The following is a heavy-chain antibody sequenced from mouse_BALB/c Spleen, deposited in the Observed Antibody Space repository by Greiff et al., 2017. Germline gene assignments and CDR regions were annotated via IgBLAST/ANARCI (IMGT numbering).Heavy chain of an antibody. CDR3: ARSTMITGGFAY. Sequence: VQLKQSGAELVKPGASVKLSCTASGFNIKDTYMHWVKQRPEQGLEWIGRIYPANGNTKYDPKFQGKATITADTSSNTAYLQLSSLTSEDTAVYYCARSTMITGGFAYWGQGTLVTVSA. D-gene: IGHD2-4*01. CDR1: GFNIKDTY. CDR2: IYPANGNT. J-gene: IGHJ3*01. V-gene: IGHV14-3*02.